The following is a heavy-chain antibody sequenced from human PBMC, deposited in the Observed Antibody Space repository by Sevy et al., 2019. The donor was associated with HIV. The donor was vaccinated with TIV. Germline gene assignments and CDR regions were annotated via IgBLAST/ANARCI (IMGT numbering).Heavy chain of an antibody. J-gene: IGHJ6*02. CDR1: VFTFSSYS. CDR3: ARDRGYCSSTSCHSYGMDV. Sequence: GGSLRLSCAASVFTFSSYSMNWVRQAPGKGLEWVSSISSSSSYIYYADSVKGRFTISRDNAKNSLYLQMNSLRAEDTAVYYCARDRGYCSSTSCHSYGMDVWGQGTTVTVSS. CDR2: ISSSSSYI. D-gene: IGHD2-2*03. V-gene: IGHV3-21*01.